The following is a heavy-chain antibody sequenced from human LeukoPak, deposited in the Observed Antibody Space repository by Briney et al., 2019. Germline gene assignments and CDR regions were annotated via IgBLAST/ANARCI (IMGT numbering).Heavy chain of an antibody. Sequence: GGSLRLSCAASGFTFSSYWMHWVRQAPGKGLVWVSRISTDGSTTGYADSVKGRFTTSRDNAKNTLYLQMNSLRAEDTAVYYCARDPGYSSGWYYFDYWGQGTLVTVSS. CDR2: ISTDGSTT. CDR3: ARDPGYSSGWYYFDY. CDR1: GFTFSSYW. D-gene: IGHD6-19*01. V-gene: IGHV3-74*01. J-gene: IGHJ4*02.